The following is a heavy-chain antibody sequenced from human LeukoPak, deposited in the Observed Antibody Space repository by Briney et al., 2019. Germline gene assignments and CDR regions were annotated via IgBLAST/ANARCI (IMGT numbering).Heavy chain of an antibody. D-gene: IGHD6-13*01. CDR2: ISSSSSTI. V-gene: IGHV3-48*03. CDR3: ATELSSWADYYYYYGMDV. CDR1: GFTFSSFE. J-gene: IGHJ6*04. Sequence: GGSLRLSCAASGFTFSSFEMNWLRQAPGKGLEWVSYISSSSSTIYYADSVKGRFTISRDNAKHSLYLQMNSLSAADTAVYYCATELSSWADYYYYYGMDVWGKGTTVTVSS.